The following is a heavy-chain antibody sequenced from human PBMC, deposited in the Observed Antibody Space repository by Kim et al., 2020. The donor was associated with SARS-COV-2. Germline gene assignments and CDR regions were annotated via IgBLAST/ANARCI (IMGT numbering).Heavy chain of an antibody. CDR3: TTTPRGGYDPEEGYYFDY. Sequence: GGSLRLSCAASGFTFSNAWMSWVRQAPGKGLEWVGRIKSKTDGGTTDYAAPVKGRFTISRDDSKNTLYLQMNSLKTEDTAVYYCTTTPRGGYDPEEGYYFDYWGQGTLVTVSS. D-gene: IGHD5-12*01. CDR2: IKSKTDGGTT. J-gene: IGHJ4*02. CDR1: GFTFSNAW. V-gene: IGHV3-15*01.